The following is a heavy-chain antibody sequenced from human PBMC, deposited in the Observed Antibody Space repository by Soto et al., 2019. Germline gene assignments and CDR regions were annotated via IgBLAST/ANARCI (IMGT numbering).Heavy chain of an antibody. CDR2: IDPSDSYT. D-gene: IGHD3-3*01. J-gene: IGHJ6*02. CDR1: GYSFTSYW. Sequence: PGESLKISCKGSGYSFTSYWISWVRQMPGKGLEWMGRIDPSDSYTNYSPYFQGHVTISADKSISTAYLQWRSLKASDTAMYYCARRSEEMNYDFWSGYYRYADYYYYGMDVWGQGTTVTVSS. CDR3: ARRSEEMNYDFWSGYYRYADYYYYGMDV. V-gene: IGHV5-10-1*01.